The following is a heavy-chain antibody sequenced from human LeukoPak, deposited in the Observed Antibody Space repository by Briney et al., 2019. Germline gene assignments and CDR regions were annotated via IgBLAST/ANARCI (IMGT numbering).Heavy chain of an antibody. J-gene: IGHJ4*02. D-gene: IGHD3-16*01. Sequence: ASVKVSCKASGYTFTSYDINWVRQATGQGLEWMGWMNPNSGNTGYAQKFQGRVTITRNTSISTAYMELSSLTSEDTAVYYCARGTKSGLGESSVGYWGQGTLVTVPS. CDR3: ARGTKSGLGESSVGY. CDR2: MNPNSGNT. V-gene: IGHV1-8*03. CDR1: GYTFTSYD.